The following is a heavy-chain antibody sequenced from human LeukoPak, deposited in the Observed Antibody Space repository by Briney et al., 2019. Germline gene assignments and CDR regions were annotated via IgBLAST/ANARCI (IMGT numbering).Heavy chain of an antibody. CDR1: GFTFEDYG. J-gene: IGHJ4*02. V-gene: IGHV3-20*04. CDR3: ARDISYYYGSGSFS. CDR2: INWNGGST. D-gene: IGHD3-10*01. Sequence: QAGGSLRLSCAASGFTFEDYGMNWVRQAPGKGLEWVSGINWNGGSTGYANSVKGRFTISRDNVKNSLYLQMNSLRAEDTALYFCARDISYYYGSGSFSWGQGTLVTVSS.